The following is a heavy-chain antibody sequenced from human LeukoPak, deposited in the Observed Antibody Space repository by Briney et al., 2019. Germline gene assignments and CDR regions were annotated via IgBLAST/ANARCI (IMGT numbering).Heavy chain of an antibody. CDR2: INHSEST. V-gene: IGHV4-34*01. J-gene: IGHJ4*02. CDR3: AGGVIVVVPAALGY. CDR1: GGSFSGYY. Sequence: SSETLSLTCAVYGGSFSGYYWSWIRQPPGKGLEWIGEINHSESTNYNPSLKSRVTISVDTSKNQFSLKLSSVTAADTAVYYCAGGVIVVVPAALGYWGQGTLVTVSS. D-gene: IGHD2-2*01.